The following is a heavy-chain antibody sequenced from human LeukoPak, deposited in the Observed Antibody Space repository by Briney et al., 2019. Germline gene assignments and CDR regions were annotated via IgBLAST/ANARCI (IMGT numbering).Heavy chain of an antibody. D-gene: IGHD5-12*01. V-gene: IGHV3-30-3*01. CDR1: GFAFSSYA. Sequence: GRSLRLSCAASGFAFSSYAIHWVRQAPGKGLEWVAVISYDGTNKYYADSVKGRFTISRDNSKNALYLQMSSLRTEDAAVYYCARVSIVATTGLSGYWGQGTLVTVSS. CDR3: ARVSIVATTGLSGY. J-gene: IGHJ4*02. CDR2: ISYDGTNK.